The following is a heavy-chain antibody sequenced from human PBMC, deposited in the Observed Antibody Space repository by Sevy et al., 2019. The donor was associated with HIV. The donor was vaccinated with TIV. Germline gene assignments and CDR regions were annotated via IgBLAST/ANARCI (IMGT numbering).Heavy chain of an antibody. D-gene: IGHD4-17*01. CDR1: GFTFSSYG. CDR2: IRYDGSDR. J-gene: IGHJ6*02. V-gene: IGHV3-30*02. Sequence: GGSLRLSCAASGFTFSSYGMHWVRQAPGKGLEWVAFIRYDGSDRYYADSVKGRFTISRDSSKNTLYLQMNSLRAEDTAVYYCARDHVKDGDLGDYYYFAMDVWGPGTTVTVSS. CDR3: ARDHVKDGDLGDYYYFAMDV.